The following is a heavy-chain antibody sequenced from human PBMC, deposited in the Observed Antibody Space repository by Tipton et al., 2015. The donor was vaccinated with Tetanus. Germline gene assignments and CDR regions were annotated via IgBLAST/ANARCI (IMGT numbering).Heavy chain of an antibody. CDR3: ARLREIVSRSGWAFDY. J-gene: IGHJ4*02. D-gene: IGHD5/OR15-5a*01. Sequence: GLVKPSETLSLTCAVYGASFSDYYWSWIRQAPGKGLEWIGEINHSGSTNHNPSLKSRVTLSVDTSKNQFSLKLNSVTAADTAVYYCARLREIVSRSGWAFDYWGQGILVTVSS. CDR1: GASFSDYY. CDR2: INHSGST. V-gene: IGHV4-34*01.